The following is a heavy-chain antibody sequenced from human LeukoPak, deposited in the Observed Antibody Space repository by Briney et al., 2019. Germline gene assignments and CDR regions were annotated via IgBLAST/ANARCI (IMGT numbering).Heavy chain of an antibody. V-gene: IGHV3-48*01. CDR1: GFPFSSHV. CDR2: INHNGEAI. CDR3: AKDIGRYYYDSSGYPYYFDY. D-gene: IGHD3-22*01. Sequence: GGSLRLSCAASGFPFSSHVLSWVRQAPGKGLEWIAYINHNGEAIYYPDFVKGRFIISRDNAKNSLFLQMNSLRAEDTALYYCAKDIGRYYYDSSGYPYYFDYWGQGTLVTVSS. J-gene: IGHJ4*02.